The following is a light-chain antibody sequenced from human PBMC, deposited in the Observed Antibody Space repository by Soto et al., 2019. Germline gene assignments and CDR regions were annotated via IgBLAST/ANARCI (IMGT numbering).Light chain of an antibody. CDR3: CSYAAYNKWM. CDR1: SSNIGSNY. Sequence: QSVLTQPPSASGTPGQRVTISCSGSSSNIGSNYVYWYQQLPGTAPKLLIYRNNQRPSGVPDRFSGSKSGTSASLAISGLRSEDEANYYCCSYAAYNKWMFGGGTKLTVL. CDR2: RNN. V-gene: IGLV1-47*01. J-gene: IGLJ3*02.